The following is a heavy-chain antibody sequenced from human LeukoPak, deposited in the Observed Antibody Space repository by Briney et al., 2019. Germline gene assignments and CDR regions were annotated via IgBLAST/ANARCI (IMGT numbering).Heavy chain of an antibody. V-gene: IGHV3-23*01. CDR2: ITGSDLST. J-gene: IGHJ4*02. CDR3: ARSRYASGRGAFDY. D-gene: IGHD6-19*01. Sequence: GGSLRLSCAASGFTFSNFGMSWVRQGPGKGPEWVSSITGSDLSTYYADSVRGRFTISRDNSKNTMYLQMNSLRAEDTATYYCARSRYASGRGAFDYWGRGTPVTVSS. CDR1: GFTFSNFG.